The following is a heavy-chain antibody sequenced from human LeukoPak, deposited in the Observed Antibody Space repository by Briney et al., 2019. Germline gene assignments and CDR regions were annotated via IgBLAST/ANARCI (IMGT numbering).Heavy chain of an antibody. J-gene: IGHJ4*02. Sequence: GSVKVSCKASGYIFTNYGISWVRQAPGQGLEWMGWISAYNGNTKYAQKVQGRVTMTTDTSTSTAYMELRSLRSDDTAVYYCARGGYYDSSGYDWVDFWGQGTLVTVSS. CDR1: GYIFTNYG. V-gene: IGHV1-18*01. CDR2: ISAYNGNT. D-gene: IGHD3-22*01. CDR3: ARGGYYDSSGYDWVDF.